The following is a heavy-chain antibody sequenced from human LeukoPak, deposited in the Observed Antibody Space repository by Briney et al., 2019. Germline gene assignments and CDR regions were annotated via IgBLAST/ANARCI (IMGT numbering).Heavy chain of an antibody. CDR1: GYTFTGYY. Sequence: ASVKVSCKASGYTFTGYYMHWVRQAPGQGLEWMGRINPNSGGTNYAQKFQGRVTMTRDTSISTAYMELSRLGSDDTAVYYCARVQYYYDSSGYYLGSVIDYWGQGTLVTVSS. V-gene: IGHV1-2*06. CDR2: INPNSGGT. J-gene: IGHJ4*02. D-gene: IGHD3-22*01. CDR3: ARVQYYYDSSGYYLGSVIDY.